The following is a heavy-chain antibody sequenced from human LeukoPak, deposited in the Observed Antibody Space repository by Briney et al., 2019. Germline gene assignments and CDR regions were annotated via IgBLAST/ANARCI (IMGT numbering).Heavy chain of an antibody. CDR2: ISYDGSHQ. J-gene: IGHJ4*02. CDR3: AKDTYGGRGRYYFDY. D-gene: IGHD4-23*01. Sequence: PGGSLRLSCAAPGFTFSSYGMHSVRQAPGKGLEWVAIISYDGSHQYYADSVKRRFTISRDNSKNTLYLQMNSVRAEDTAVYYCAKDTYGGRGRYYFDYWGQGTLVTVSS. CDR1: GFTFSSYG. V-gene: IGHV3-30*18.